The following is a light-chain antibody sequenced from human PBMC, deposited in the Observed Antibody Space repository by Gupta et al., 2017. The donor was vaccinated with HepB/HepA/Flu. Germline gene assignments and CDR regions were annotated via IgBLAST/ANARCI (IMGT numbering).Light chain of an antibody. CDR2: DND. Sequence: QSVLTQPPSVSAAPGQQVTISCSGSSSNIGNNYISWYQQLPGTAPKLLIYDNDKRPSGIPDRFSGSKSGTSATLGITGLQTGDEADYYCGTWDGSLSIHVFGPGTKVTVL. CDR1: SSNIGNNY. V-gene: IGLV1-51*01. CDR3: GTWDGSLSIHV. J-gene: IGLJ1*01.